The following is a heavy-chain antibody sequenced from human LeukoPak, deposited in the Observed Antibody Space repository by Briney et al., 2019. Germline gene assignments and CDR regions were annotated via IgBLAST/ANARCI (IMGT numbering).Heavy chain of an antibody. J-gene: IGHJ5*02. D-gene: IGHD3-10*01. Sequence: GGSLRLSCAASGFTFTTYWMGWVRQAPGKGLEWVANINQDGSEKYYVDSVKGQFTISRDNAKNSLYLQMNSLRAEDAAVYYCARPLKYYYGSETYFWFDPWGQGTLVTVSS. CDR2: INQDGSEK. CDR3: ARPLKYYYGSETYFWFDP. CDR1: GFTFTTYW. V-gene: IGHV3-7*01.